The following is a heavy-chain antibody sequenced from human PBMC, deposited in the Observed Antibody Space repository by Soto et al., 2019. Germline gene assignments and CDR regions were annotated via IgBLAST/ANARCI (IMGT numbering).Heavy chain of an antibody. CDR3: ARSAYCSGGSCYSLIWFDP. D-gene: IGHD2-15*01. CDR2: IIPIFGTA. V-gene: IGHV1-69*13. CDR1: GGTFSSYA. J-gene: IGHJ5*02. Sequence: GASVKVSCKASGGTFSSYAISWVRQAPGQGLEWMGGIIPIFGTANYAQKFQGRVTITADESTSTAYMELSSLRSEDTAVYYCARSAYCSGGSCYSLIWFDPWGQGTKVTVYS.